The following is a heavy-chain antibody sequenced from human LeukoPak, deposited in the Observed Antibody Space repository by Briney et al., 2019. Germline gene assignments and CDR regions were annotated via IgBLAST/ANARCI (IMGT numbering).Heavy chain of an antibody. D-gene: IGHD1-26*01. CDR3: ARREVGSTPDDAFDI. Sequence: PGGSLRLSCAASGFTFSSYGMHWVRQAPGKGLEWVSAISGSGGSTYYADSVKGRFTISRDNPKNTLYLQMNSLRAEDTAVYYCARREVGSTPDDAFDIWGQGKMGTGSS. V-gene: IGHV3-23*01. CDR2: ISGSGGST. J-gene: IGHJ3*02. CDR1: GFTFSSYG.